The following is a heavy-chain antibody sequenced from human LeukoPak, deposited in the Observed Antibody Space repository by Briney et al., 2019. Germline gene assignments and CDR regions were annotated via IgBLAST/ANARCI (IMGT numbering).Heavy chain of an antibody. CDR2: MNPNSGNT. V-gene: IGHV1-8*02. Sequence: ASVKVSCKASGHTFTSYDINWVRQATGQGLEWMGWMNPNSGNTGYAQKFQGRVTMTRNTSISTAYMELSSLRSEDTAVYYCARAGGEQQLSDYWGQGTLVTVSS. J-gene: IGHJ4*02. CDR1: GHTFTSYD. D-gene: IGHD6-13*01. CDR3: ARAGGEQQLSDY.